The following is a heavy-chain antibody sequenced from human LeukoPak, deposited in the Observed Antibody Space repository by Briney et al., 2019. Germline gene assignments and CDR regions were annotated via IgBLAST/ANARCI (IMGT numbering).Heavy chain of an antibody. Sequence: GGSLRLSCAASGFTFSSYAMHWVRQAPGKGLEWVAVILYDGSNKYYADSVKGRFTISRDNSKNTLYLQMNSLRAEDTAVYYCARGARYCSGGSCYPGAFDYWGQGTLVTVSS. CDR2: ILYDGSNK. CDR3: ARGARYCSGGSCYPGAFDY. V-gene: IGHV3-30*04. J-gene: IGHJ4*02. CDR1: GFTFSSYA. D-gene: IGHD2-15*01.